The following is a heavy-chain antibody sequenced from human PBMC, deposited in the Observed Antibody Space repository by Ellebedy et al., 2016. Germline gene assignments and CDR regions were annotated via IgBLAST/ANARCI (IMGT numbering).Heavy chain of an antibody. Sequence: SVKVSXXASGGTFSSYAISWVRQAPGQGLEWMGGIIPIFGTANYAQKFQGRVTITADESTSTAYMELSSLRSEDTAVYYCARGRDFWSGSDAFDIWGQGTMVTVSS. CDR1: GGTFSSYA. CDR2: IIPIFGTA. J-gene: IGHJ3*02. CDR3: ARGRDFWSGSDAFDI. V-gene: IGHV1-69*13. D-gene: IGHD3-3*01.